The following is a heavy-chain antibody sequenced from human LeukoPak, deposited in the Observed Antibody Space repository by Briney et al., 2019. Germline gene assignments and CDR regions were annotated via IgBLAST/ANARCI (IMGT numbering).Heavy chain of an antibody. V-gene: IGHV4-34*01. D-gene: IGHD4-17*01. CDR2: IYHSGST. J-gene: IGHJ5*02. CDR1: GGSYSGYY. CDR3: ARGGDYGDGDWFDP. Sequence: SETLSLTCAVYGGSYSGYYWSWIRQPPGKGLEWIGSIYHSGSTYYNPSLKSRVTISVDTSKNQFSLKLSSVTAADTAVYYCARGGDYGDGDWFDPWGQGTLVTVSS.